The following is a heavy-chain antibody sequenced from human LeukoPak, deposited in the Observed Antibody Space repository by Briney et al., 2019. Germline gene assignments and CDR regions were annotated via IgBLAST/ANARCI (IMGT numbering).Heavy chain of an antibody. CDR3: ARSGTYYGSGGQYGLVDY. D-gene: IGHD3-10*01. CDR1: GSTFTSYG. V-gene: IGHV1-18*01. CDR2: ISIYNGNT. J-gene: IGHJ4*02. Sequence: ASVKLSCKSSGSTFTSYGISWVRQAPGQGLERMGWISIYNGNTNYAQKLQGRVTMTTDTSTSTAYMELRSLRSDDTAVYYCARSGTYYGSGGQYGLVDYWGQGTLVTVSS.